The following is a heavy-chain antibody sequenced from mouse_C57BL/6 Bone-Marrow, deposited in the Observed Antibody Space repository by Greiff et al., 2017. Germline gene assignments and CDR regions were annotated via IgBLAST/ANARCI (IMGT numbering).Heavy chain of an antibody. CDR3: ARLCDEGYFDY. CDR2: INPSSGYT. CDR1: GYTFTSYT. Sequence: QVQLQQSGAELARPGASVKMSCKASGYTFTSYTMHWVKQRPGQGLEWIGYINPSSGYTKYNQKFKDKATLTADKSSSTAYMQLSSLTSEDSAVYYCARLCDEGYFDYWGQGTTLTVSS. V-gene: IGHV1-4*01. J-gene: IGHJ2*01. D-gene: IGHD6-1*01.